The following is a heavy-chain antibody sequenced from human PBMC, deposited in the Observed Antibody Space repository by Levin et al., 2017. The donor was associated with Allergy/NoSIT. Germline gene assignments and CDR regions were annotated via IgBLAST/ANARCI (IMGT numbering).Heavy chain of an antibody. V-gene: IGHV4-59*01. D-gene: IGHD4-23*01. CDR2: IFHTGNT. CDR1: CGSIRNSY. CDR3: ARDRNYGGNPYGLDV. Sequence: SQTLSLPCTVSCGSIRNSYWTWIRQPPGKGLEWIGYIFHTGNTYSNPSLKSRVTISVDTPKNQFSLKLTSATTADTAVYYCARDRNYGGNPYGLDVWGQGTTVTVSS. J-gene: IGHJ6*02.